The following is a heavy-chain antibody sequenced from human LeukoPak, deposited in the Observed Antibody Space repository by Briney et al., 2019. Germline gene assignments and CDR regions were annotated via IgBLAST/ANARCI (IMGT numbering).Heavy chain of an antibody. Sequence: GGSLRLSCAASGFTFSSYAMSWVRQAPGKGLEWVSAISGSGGSTYYADSVKGRFTISRDNSKNTLYLQMNSLRAEDTAVYYCARVKILRFDPTGFDYWGQGTLVTVSS. J-gene: IGHJ4*02. CDR3: ARVKILRFDPTGFDY. V-gene: IGHV3-23*01. D-gene: IGHD3-16*01. CDR1: GFTFSSYA. CDR2: ISGSGGST.